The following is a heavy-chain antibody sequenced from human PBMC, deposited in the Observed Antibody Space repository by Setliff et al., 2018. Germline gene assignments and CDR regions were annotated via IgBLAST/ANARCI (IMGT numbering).Heavy chain of an antibody. CDR1: GFTFSNAW. J-gene: IGHJ4*02. Sequence: GGSLRLSCAASGFTFSNAWMSWVRQAPGKGLEWVANINQDRSVKYYLDSVRGRFTISRDNAENSLTLQMNSLRVEDTAVYYCSRDLQGSGDYVVDYWGQGTLVTVSS. CDR3: SRDLQGSGDYVVDY. D-gene: IGHD4-17*01. CDR2: INQDRSVK. V-gene: IGHV3-7*01.